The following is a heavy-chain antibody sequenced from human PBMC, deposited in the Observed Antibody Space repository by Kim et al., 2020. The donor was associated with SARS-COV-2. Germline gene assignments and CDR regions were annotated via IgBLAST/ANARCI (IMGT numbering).Heavy chain of an antibody. Sequence: GESLKISCMGSGYSFTNFWISWVRQMPGKDLEWMGKIDPRDSYTSYNPSFQGHVTISIDKSITTAYLQWSSLKASDTAIYYCASGTSSWYFDFWGRGTLVTVSS. CDR3: ASGTSSWYFDF. CDR1: GYSFTNFW. D-gene: IGHD2-2*01. CDR2: IDPRDSYT. J-gene: IGHJ2*01. V-gene: IGHV5-10-1*01.